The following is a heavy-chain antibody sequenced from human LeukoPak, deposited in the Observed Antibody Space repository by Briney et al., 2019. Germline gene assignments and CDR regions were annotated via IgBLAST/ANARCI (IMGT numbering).Heavy chain of an antibody. J-gene: IGHJ3*02. CDR2: IYYSGST. D-gene: IGHD2-15*01. Sequence: SETLSLTCTVSGGSISSSSYYWGWIRQPPGKGLEWIGSIYYSGSTYYNPSLKSRVTISLDTSKNQFSLRLTSVTAADTAMYYCARDRSGNCSGGRCSIDAFHIWGHGTMVTVSS. CDR3: ARDRSGNCSGGRCSIDAFHI. V-gene: IGHV4-39*07. CDR1: GGSISSSSYY.